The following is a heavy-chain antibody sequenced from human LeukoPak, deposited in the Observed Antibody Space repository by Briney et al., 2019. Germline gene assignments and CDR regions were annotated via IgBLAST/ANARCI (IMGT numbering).Heavy chain of an antibody. CDR3: ARENTRYCSGGSCYPAKGYYGMDV. CDR1: GGSLSSYY. D-gene: IGHD2-15*01. CDR2: IYYSGST. J-gene: IGHJ6*02. Sequence: PSETLSLTCTVSGGSLSSYYWSWIRQPPRKGLEWIGYIYYSGSTNYNPSLTSRVTISVDTSKNQFSLKLSSVTAADTAVYYCARENTRYCSGGSCYPAKGYYGMDVWGQGTTVTVSS. V-gene: IGHV4-59*01.